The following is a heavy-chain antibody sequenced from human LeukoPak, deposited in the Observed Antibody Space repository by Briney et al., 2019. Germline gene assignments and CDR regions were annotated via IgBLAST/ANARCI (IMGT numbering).Heavy chain of an antibody. D-gene: IGHD2-21*02. CDR2: IIPIFGTA. CDR3: ARDSCYDVVTAILRE. CDR1: GCTFTINT. J-gene: IGHJ4*02. Sequence: SVTVSFTCSGCTFTINTISWERHGPGQGLEWMGEIIPIFGTANYAHKFQGRVRITADESASTAYMELSSLRSEDTAVYYCARDSCYDVVTAILREWRQGTLATVS. V-gene: IGHV1-69*13.